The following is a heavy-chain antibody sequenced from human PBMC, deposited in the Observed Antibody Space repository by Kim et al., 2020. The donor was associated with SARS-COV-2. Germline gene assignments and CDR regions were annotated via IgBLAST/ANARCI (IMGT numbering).Heavy chain of an antibody. V-gene: IGHV3-53*01. CDR1: GFTVSSNY. CDR3: ARAPSYSSGWYGRYFDY. CDR2: IYSGGST. Sequence: GGSLRLSCAASGFTVSSNYMSWVRQAPGKGLEWVSVIYSGGSTYYADSVKGRFTISRDNSKNTLYLQMNSLRAEDTAVYYCARAPSYSSGWYGRYFDYWGQGTLVTVSS. J-gene: IGHJ4*02. D-gene: IGHD6-19*01.